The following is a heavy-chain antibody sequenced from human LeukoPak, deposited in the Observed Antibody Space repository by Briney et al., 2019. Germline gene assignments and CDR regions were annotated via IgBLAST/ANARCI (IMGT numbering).Heavy chain of an antibody. D-gene: IGHD2-15*01. CDR2: MNPNSGNT. CDR1: GYTFTSYD. Sequence: ASVKVSCKASGYTFTSYDINWVRQATGQGLEWMGWMNPNSGNTGYAQKFQGRVTMTRNTSISTAYMELSSVTAADTAVYYCARARLIYCSVCRGFDPWGQGTLVTVSS. J-gene: IGHJ5*02. V-gene: IGHV1-8*01. CDR3: ARARLIYCSVCRGFDP.